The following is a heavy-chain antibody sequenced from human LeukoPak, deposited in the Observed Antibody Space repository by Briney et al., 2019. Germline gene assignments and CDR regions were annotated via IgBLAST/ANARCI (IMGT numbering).Heavy chain of an antibody. Sequence: SETLSLTCAVYGGSFSGYYWSWIRQPPGKGLEWIAEIYHSGSTKYNPSLKSRVTISVDPSKNQYSLKLSSVTAADTAVYYCARAIGCSSTSCRNDYWGQGTLVTVSS. V-gene: IGHV4-34*01. CDR2: IYHSGST. CDR1: GGSFSGYY. D-gene: IGHD2-2*01. CDR3: ARAIGCSSTSCRNDY. J-gene: IGHJ4*02.